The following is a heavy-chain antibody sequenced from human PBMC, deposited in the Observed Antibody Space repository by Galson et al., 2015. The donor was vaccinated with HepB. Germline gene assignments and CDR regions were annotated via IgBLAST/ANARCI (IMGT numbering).Heavy chain of an antibody. CDR2: ISASGGST. V-gene: IGHV3-23*01. J-gene: IGHJ4*02. CDR1: GFTFSNYA. CDR3: AKTPLKASGSCFDY. D-gene: IGHD1-26*01. Sequence: LRLSCAASGFTFSNYAMDWVRQAPGKGLDWVSAISASGGSTYYADSVKGRFTISRDNSKNTLYLQMNSLRAEDTAVYYCAKTPLKASGSCFDYWGQGTLVTVSS.